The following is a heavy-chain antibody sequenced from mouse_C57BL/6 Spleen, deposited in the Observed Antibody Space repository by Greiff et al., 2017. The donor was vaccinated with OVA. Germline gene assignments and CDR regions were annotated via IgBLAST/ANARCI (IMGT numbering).Heavy chain of an antibody. V-gene: IGHV14-4*01. D-gene: IGHD3-2*02. CDR3: TTVSSAQATGHWYFDV. Sequence: EVQLQQSGAELVRPGASVKLSCTASGFNIKDDYMHWVKQRPEQGLEWIGWIDPENGDTEYASKFQGKATITADTSSNTAYLQLSSLTSEDTAVYYCTTVSSAQATGHWYFDVWGTGTTVTVSS. CDR2: IDPENGDT. J-gene: IGHJ1*03. CDR1: GFNIKDDY.